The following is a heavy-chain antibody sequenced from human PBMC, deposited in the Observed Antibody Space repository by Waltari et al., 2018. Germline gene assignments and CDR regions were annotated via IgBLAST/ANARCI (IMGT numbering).Heavy chain of an antibody. J-gene: IGHJ4*02. V-gene: IGHV3-20*04. CDR1: GFTFDDYG. D-gene: IGHD3-16*02. Sequence: EVQLVESGGGVVRPGGSLRLSCAASGFTFDDYGMTWVRQAPGKGLGWVSGINWNGGSTGYADSVKGRFTISRDNAKNSLYLQMNSLRAEDTALYYCARDLLRLGELSPDFDYWGQGTLVTVSS. CDR2: INWNGGST. CDR3: ARDLLRLGELSPDFDY.